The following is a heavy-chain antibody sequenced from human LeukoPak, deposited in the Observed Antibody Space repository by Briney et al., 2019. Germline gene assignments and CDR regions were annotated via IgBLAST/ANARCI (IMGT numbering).Heavy chain of an antibody. D-gene: IGHD3-10*01. CDR1: GFTVSSNY. CDR3: AKDYYYGSGTY. CDR2: ISGSGGST. V-gene: IGHV3-23*01. Sequence: GGSLRLSCAASGFTVSSNYMSWVRQAPGKGLEWVSAISGSGGSTYYADSVKGRFTISRDNSKNTLYLQMNSLRAEDTAVYYCAKDYYYGSGTYWGQGTLVTVSS. J-gene: IGHJ4*02.